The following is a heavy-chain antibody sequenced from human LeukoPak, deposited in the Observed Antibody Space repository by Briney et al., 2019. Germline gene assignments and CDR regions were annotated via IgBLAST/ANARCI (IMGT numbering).Heavy chain of an antibody. J-gene: IGHJ4*02. CDR1: GGTFSSYA. V-gene: IGHV1-69*13. D-gene: IGHD1-26*01. Sequence: ASVKVSCKASGGTFSSYAISWVRQAPGQGLEWMGGIIPIFGTANYAQKFQGRVTITEDESTSTAYMELSSLRSEDTAVYYCARGTYIVGATLFDYWGQGTLVTVSS. CDR2: IIPIFGTA. CDR3: ARGTYIVGATLFDY.